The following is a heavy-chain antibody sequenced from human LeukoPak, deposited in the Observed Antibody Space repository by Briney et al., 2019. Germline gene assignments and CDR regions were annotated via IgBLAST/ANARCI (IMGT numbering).Heavy chain of an antibody. D-gene: IGHD3/OR15-3a*01. J-gene: IGHJ4*02. Sequence: GGSLRLSCAVSGITLNNYGMTWVRQAPGKGLEWVAGISDNGGSTKYADSVKGRFTVSKDNPKNTLYLQMNSLRAEDTAVYFCAKRGVVIRVILVGFHKEAYYFESWGQGALVTVSS. V-gene: IGHV3-23*01. CDR2: ISDNGGST. CDR3: AKRGVVIRVILVGFHKEAYYFES. CDR1: GITLNNYG.